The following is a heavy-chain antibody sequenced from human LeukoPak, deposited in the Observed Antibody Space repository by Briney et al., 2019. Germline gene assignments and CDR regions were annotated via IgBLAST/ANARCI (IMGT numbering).Heavy chain of an antibody. CDR1: GFTFSSYA. CDR3: AKDLYYYDSSGYWPN. D-gene: IGHD3-22*01. Sequence: PGGSLRLSCAASGFTFSSYAMSWVRQAPGKGLEWVSAISGSGGSTYYADSVKGWFTTSRDNSKNTPYLQMNSLRAEDTAVYYCAKDLYYYDSSGYWPNWGQGTLVTVSS. V-gene: IGHV3-23*01. J-gene: IGHJ4*02. CDR2: ISGSGGST.